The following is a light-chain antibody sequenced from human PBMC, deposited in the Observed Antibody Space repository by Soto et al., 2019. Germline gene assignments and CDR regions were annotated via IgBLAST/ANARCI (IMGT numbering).Light chain of an antibody. J-gene: IGKJ1*01. CDR3: LQHDTYPRT. V-gene: IGKV1-17*01. Sequence: DIQMTQAPSSLFASVVDRVTLTCLASQGIRNNLGWYQQKPGKAPKRLIYGTSNLQYGAPSRFSGSGSGTEFTHTITSLQPEDFATYYCLQHDTYPRTCGQGNKGDIK. CDR2: GTS. CDR1: QGIRNN.